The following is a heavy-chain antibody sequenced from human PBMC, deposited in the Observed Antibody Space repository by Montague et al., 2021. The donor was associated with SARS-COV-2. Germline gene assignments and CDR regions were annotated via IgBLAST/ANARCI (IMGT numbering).Heavy chain of an antibody. V-gene: IGHV2-70*11. Sequence: PALVKPTQTLTLTCTFSGFSLSTSGMCVSWIGQPPGKALEWLARSDWDDDKYYSTSLKTRLTISKDTSKNQVVLTMTNMDPVDTATYYCAREYSSGVYFDYWGQGTLVTVSS. CDR3: AREYSSGVYFDY. J-gene: IGHJ4*02. CDR2: SDWDDDK. D-gene: IGHD6-19*01. CDR1: GFSLSTSGMC.